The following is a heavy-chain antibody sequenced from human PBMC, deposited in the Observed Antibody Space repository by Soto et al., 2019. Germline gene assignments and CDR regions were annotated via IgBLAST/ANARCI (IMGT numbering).Heavy chain of an antibody. CDR3: ARDGVIVTRSPYYYYGMDV. V-gene: IGHV3-33*01. D-gene: IGHD1-26*01. CDR2: IWYDGSNK. J-gene: IGHJ6*02. CDR1: GFNFSSYG. Sequence: QPGGSLRLSCAASGFNFSSYGMHWVRQAPGKGLEWVAVIWYDGSNKYYADSVKGRFTISRDNSKNTLYLQMNSLRAEDTAVYYCARDGVIVTRSPYYYYGMDVWGQGTTVTVSS.